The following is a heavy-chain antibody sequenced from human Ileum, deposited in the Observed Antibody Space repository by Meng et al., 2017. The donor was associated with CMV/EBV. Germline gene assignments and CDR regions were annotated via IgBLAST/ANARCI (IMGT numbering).Heavy chain of an antibody. CDR2: MYYSGST. Sequence: QLQLQGSGPGLVKPSETLALTFTVLGDSLRSNSHFWGWIRLAPGKGLEFIASMYYSGSTYYNPSLKSRTTISLDTSKNQFSLNLTSVTAADTAVYYCVRVVIAAGTDWFDPWGQGTLVTVSS. CDR3: VRVVIAAGTDWFDP. V-gene: IGHV4-39*02. J-gene: IGHJ5*02. D-gene: IGHD6-13*01. CDR1: GDSLRSNSHF.